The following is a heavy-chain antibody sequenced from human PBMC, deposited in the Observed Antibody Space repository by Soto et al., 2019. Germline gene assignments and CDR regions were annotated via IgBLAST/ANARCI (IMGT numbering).Heavy chain of an antibody. D-gene: IGHD3-10*01. J-gene: IGHJ5*02. CDR1: GFTFSNHA. Sequence: EVQLLESGGGLVQPGGSLRLSCAASGFTFSNHAMSWVRQAPGKGLEWVSAISGNGISTYYADSVRGRFTISRDNSKNKLYLQMNRLRADDTAVYYCARDAIAMVRGTNNWFDPWGQGTLVTVST. CDR3: ARDAIAMVRGTNNWFDP. CDR2: ISGNGIST. V-gene: IGHV3-23*01.